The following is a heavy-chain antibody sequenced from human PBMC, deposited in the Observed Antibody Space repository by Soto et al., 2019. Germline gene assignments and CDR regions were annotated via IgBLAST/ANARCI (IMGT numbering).Heavy chain of an antibody. D-gene: IGHD3-3*02. CDR2: IYSGGST. Sequence: GGSLRLSGAACRFTVSSRHISWVRQAPWKGLEWVSVIYSGGSTYYADSVKGRFTISRDNFKNTLYLQMNSLRVDDTAVYYCARDLARPDDYWGQGTLVAVSS. V-gene: IGHV3-53*01. CDR3: ARDLARPDDY. CDR1: RFTVSSRH. J-gene: IGHJ4*02.